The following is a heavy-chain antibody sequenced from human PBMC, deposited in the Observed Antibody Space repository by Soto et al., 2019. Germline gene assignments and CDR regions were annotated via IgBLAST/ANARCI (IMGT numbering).Heavy chain of an antibody. Sequence: KPGGSLRLSCAVSGVTLTDVWMNWVRQAPGKGPEWVGRIKSKTDGGTTDYAAPVKGRFTISRDDSQNTLYLQMNSLKTEDTAVYYCSHGYYQYFNAWGQGTLGTVSS. D-gene: IGHD5-18*01. J-gene: IGHJ4*02. V-gene: IGHV3-15*07. CDR3: SHGYYQYFNA. CDR1: GVTLTDVW. CDR2: IKSKTDGGTT.